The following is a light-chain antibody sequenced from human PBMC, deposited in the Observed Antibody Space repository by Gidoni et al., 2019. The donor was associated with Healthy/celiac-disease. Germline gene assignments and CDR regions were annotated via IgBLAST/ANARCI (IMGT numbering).Light chain of an antibody. J-gene: IGKJ2*01. CDR1: QSLLHSNGYNY. CDR3: MQALQTPYT. CDR2: LGS. Sequence: DIVLTQSPLSLPVTPGEPASISGRSSQSLLHSNGYNYLDWYLQTPGQSPQLLIYLGSNRASGVPDRFSGSGAGTDFTLKISRVEAEDVGVYYCMQALQTPYTFGQGTKLEIK. V-gene: IGKV2-28*01.